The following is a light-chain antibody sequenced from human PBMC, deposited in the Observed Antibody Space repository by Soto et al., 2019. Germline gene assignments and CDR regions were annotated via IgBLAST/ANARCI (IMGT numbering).Light chain of an antibody. Sequence: IQMTQSPSSLSASVGNRVAMAGGASQGISTYLNWYQQKPGKAPKLLIYAASSLQSGVPSRFSGSGSETDFTLTISRLQPEDFATYSCQQSYSTTWTFGQGTKVDI. CDR3: QQSYSTTWT. CDR2: AAS. V-gene: IGKV1-39*01. J-gene: IGKJ1*01. CDR1: QGISTY.